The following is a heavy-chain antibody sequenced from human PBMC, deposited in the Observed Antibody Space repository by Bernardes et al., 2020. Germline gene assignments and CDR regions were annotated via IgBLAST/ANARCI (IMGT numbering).Heavy chain of an antibody. CDR1: GFTFSSYS. J-gene: IGHJ4*02. CDR3: ARDLRGVSIAAAGTGFDY. V-gene: IGHV3-21*01. CDR2: ISSSSSYI. Sequence: GSLRLSCAASGFTFSSYSMNWVRQAPGKGLEWVSSISSSSSYIYYADSVKGRFTISRDNAKNSLYLQMNSLRAEDTAVYYCARDLRGVSIAAAGTGFDYWGQGTLVTVSS. D-gene: IGHD6-13*01.